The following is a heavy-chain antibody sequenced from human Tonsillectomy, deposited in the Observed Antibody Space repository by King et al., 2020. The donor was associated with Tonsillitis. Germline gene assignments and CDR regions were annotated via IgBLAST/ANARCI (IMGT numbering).Heavy chain of an antibody. V-gene: IGHV3-30*04. CDR2: ISHDGSNK. CDR3: GRSPPTTAYFDY. J-gene: IGHJ4*02. CDR1: GFVFSDHA. D-gene: IGHD1-26*01. Sequence: VQLVESGGGVVQPGRSMRLSCTASGFVFSDHAVHWVRQAPGKGLEWVAVISHDGSNKHYADSVKGRFTISRDNSKNIVYLQMNSLRAEDTAVYYCGRSPPTTAYFDYWGQGTLVSVSS.